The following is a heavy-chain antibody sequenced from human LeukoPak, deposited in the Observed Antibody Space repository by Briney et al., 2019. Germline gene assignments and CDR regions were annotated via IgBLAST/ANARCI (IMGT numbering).Heavy chain of an antibody. J-gene: IGHJ4*02. D-gene: IGHD5-18*01. CDR2: ISYSGST. CDR3: ARRRGYSYDY. Sequence: PSETLSLTCTVSGGSISSYYWSWIRQPPGKGLEWVGYISYSGSTTYNPYRKSRVTISVDTSKNQCSLKLSSVTAADTAVYYCARRRGYSYDYWGQGTLVTVSS. CDR1: GGSISSYY. V-gene: IGHV4-59*01.